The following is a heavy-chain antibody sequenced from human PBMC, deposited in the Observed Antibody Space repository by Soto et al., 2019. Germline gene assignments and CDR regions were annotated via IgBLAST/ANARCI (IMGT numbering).Heavy chain of an antibody. D-gene: IGHD1-7*01. J-gene: IGHJ4*02. CDR3: ASRDPGTSVDY. CDR2: IYRTGST. V-gene: IGHV4-4*02. Sequence: SDPLSRTCAVSGGTITSNNLWTWVRQPPGQGLEWIGEIYRTGSTNYNPSLKSRVTISLDKSENQFSLKVTSLTAADTAVYYCASRDPGTSVDYWGQGNFVTVSS. CDR1: GGTITSNNL.